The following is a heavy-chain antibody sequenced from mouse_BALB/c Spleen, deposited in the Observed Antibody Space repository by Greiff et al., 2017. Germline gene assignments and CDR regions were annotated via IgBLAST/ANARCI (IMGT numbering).Heavy chain of an antibody. CDR3: ARRDITTVVASFDY. CDR1: GYTFTSYT. V-gene: IGHV1-4*02. CDR2: INPSSGYT. J-gene: IGHJ2*01. Sequence: QVQLQQSGAELVKPGASVKLSCTASGYTFTSYTMHWVKQRPGQGLEWIGYINPSSGYTEYNQKFKDKTTLTADKSSSTAYMQLSSLTSEDSAVYYCARRDITTVVASFDYWGQGTTLTVSS. D-gene: IGHD1-1*01.